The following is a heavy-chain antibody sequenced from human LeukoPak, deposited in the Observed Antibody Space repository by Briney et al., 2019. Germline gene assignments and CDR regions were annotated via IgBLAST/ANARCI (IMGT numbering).Heavy chain of an antibody. CDR3: VIYLT. CDR2: ITTNGRST. D-gene: IGHD2-2*02. V-gene: IGHV3-64D*06. CDR1: GLSFSTSA. Sequence: GGSLRLSCSASGLSFSTSAMHWVRQATGKGPQFVSAITTNGRSTYYADSVKGRFTISRDNSKSTLDLQMSRLRAEDTAVYYCVIYLTWGQGTLVTVSS. J-gene: IGHJ4*02.